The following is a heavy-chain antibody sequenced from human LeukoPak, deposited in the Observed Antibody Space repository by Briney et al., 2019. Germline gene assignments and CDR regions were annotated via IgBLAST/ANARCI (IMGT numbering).Heavy chain of an antibody. J-gene: IGHJ5*02. CDR3: ARDKSIAAHRNWFDP. CDR2: IKQDGSEK. Sequence: PGGSLRLSCAASGFTFTSSGMSWVRQAPGKGLEWVANIKQDGSEKYYVHSVKGRFTISRDNAKNSLYLQMNSLRAEDKAVYYCARDKSIAAHRNWFDPWGQGTLVTVSS. CDR1: GFTFTSSG. V-gene: IGHV3-7*05. D-gene: IGHD6-6*01.